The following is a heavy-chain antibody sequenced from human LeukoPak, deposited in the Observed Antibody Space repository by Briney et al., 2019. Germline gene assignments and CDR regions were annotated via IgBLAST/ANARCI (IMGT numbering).Heavy chain of an antibody. CDR3: ARAGPGTDDAFDI. Sequence: GGSLRLSCAASGFTFSSYGMSWVRQAPGKGLDWVSYISSSSLTIYYADSVRGRFTISRDNAKNSVFLQLNSLRAEDTGIYYCARAGPGTDDAFDIWGQGTMVTISS. CDR2: ISSSSLTI. J-gene: IGHJ3*02. V-gene: IGHV3-48*01. CDR1: GFTFSSYG. D-gene: IGHD1-14*01.